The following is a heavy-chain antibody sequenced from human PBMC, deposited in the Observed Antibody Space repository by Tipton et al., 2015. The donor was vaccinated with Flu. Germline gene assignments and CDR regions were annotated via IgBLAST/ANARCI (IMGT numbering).Heavy chain of an antibody. Sequence: QVQLVQSGGGVVQPGRSLRLSCVASGFTFSYYAMHWVRQTPGKGLEWVAVISYDGSNKYYADSVKGRFTISRDNSKNTLYLQMNSLRAEDTAVYFCAKDGPQRLTFYYYSYPMDVWGQGTTVTVSS. CDR2: ISYDGSNK. J-gene: IGHJ6*02. CDR1: GFTFSYYA. V-gene: IGHV3-30*18. D-gene: IGHD3-16*01. CDR3: AKDGPQRLTFYYYSYPMDV.